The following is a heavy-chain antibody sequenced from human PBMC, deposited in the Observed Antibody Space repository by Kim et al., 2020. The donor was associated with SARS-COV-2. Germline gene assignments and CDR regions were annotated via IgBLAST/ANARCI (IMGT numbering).Heavy chain of an antibody. J-gene: IGHJ4*02. CDR3: ARGILAHRLQY. V-gene: IGHV4-34*01. D-gene: IGHD1-26*01. CDR2: IHQSGRT. Sequence: SETLSLTCAVYGGSFSENYYNWIRQPPGKGLEWIGEIHQSGRTKYNPSLKSRVTISLDTSKNLFSLKLTSVTAADTSFYYCARGILAHRLQYWGQGALVT. CDR1: GGSFSENY.